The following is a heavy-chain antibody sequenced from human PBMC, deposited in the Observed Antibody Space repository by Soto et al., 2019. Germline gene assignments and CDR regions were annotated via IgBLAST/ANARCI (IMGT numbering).Heavy chain of an antibody. CDR3: ARGHSYYGMDV. Sequence: SETLSLTCTVSNGSVSSGTYYWSWVRQPPGKGLEWIGYIYYSGTTYYTPSLKSRLTMSMDRANDHFSLNLTSVTAADTAVYFCARGHSYYGMDVWGQGITVTVSS. V-gene: IGHV4-30-2*01. CDR2: IYYSGTT. J-gene: IGHJ6*02. CDR1: NGSVSSGTYY.